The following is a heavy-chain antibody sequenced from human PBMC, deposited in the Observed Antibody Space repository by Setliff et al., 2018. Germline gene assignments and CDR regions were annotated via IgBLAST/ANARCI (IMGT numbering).Heavy chain of an antibody. CDR3: LGSLRKINYFDI. D-gene: IGHD3-10*01. J-gene: IGHJ3*02. CDR1: GFTFSDHY. Sequence: GGSLRLSCAASGFTFSDHYMDWVRQAPGKGLEWVGRSRDKASGFTTEYAASVKGRFSVSRDNSKNSLYLQMNSLKTEDTAVYYCLGSLRKINYFDIWGQGTMVTVSS. CDR2: SRDKASGFTT. V-gene: IGHV3-72*01.